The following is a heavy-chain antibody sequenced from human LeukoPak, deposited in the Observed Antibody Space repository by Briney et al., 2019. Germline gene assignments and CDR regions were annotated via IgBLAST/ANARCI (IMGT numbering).Heavy chain of an antibody. CDR1: GYTFTSYD. CDR3: ARTGYSYGYVNAEYFQH. J-gene: IGHJ1*01. Sequence: ASVKVSCKASGYTFTSYDINWVRQATGQGLEWMGWMNPNSGNTGYAQKFQGRVTMTRNTSISTAYMELSSLRSEDTAVYYCARTGYSYGYVNAEYFQHWGQGTLVTVSS. D-gene: IGHD5-18*01. CDR2: MNPNSGNT. V-gene: IGHV1-8*01.